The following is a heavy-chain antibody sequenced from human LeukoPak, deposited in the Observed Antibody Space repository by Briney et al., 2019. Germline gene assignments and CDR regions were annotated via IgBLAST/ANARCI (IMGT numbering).Heavy chain of an antibody. J-gene: IGHJ5*02. CDR1: GFTVSNKY. CDR3: AKDYKDYSNYRLEANSWFDP. Sequence: PGGSLRLSCAASGFTVSNKYMTWVRQAPGKGLEWVSLIYSDGRTYYADSVKGRCTISRDNSKNTLYLQMNSLRVEDTAVYYCAKDYKDYSNYRLEANSWFDPWGQGTLVTVSS. V-gene: IGHV3-53*01. D-gene: IGHD4-11*01. CDR2: IYSDGRT.